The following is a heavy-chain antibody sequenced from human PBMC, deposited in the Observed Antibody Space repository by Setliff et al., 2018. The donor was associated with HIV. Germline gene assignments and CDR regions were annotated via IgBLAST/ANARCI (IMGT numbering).Heavy chain of an antibody. CDR3: ARDLPELGSLDY. CDR1: GYTFTSYA. CDR2: INAGNGNT. D-gene: IGHD7-27*01. V-gene: IGHV1-3*01. Sequence: ASVKVSCKASGYTFTSYAMHWVRQAPGQRLEWMGWINAGNGNTKYSQKFQGRVTITRDTSTSTAYMELSSLRSEDTAVYYCARDLPELGSLDYWGQGTLVTVS. J-gene: IGHJ4*02.